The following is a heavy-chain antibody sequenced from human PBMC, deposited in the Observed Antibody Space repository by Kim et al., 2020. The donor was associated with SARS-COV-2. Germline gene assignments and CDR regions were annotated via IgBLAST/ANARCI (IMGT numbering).Heavy chain of an antibody. V-gene: IGHV4-31*03. Sequence: SETLSLTCTVSGVSISSGGYYWSWIRQHPGKGLEWIGYIYYSGSTYYNPSLKSRVTISVDTSKNQFSLKLSSVTAADTAVYYCARDQGEQRFDNWFDPWGQGTLVTVSS. D-gene: IGHD6-25*01. CDR2: IYYSGST. J-gene: IGHJ5*02. CDR3: ARDQGEQRFDNWFDP. CDR1: GVSISSGGYY.